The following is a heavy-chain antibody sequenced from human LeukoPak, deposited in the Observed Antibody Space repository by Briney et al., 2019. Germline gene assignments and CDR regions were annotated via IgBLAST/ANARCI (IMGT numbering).Heavy chain of an antibody. CDR2: ISYDGSNK. D-gene: IGHD6-13*01. Sequence: GRSLRLSCAASGFTFSSYAMHWVRQAPGKGLEWVAVISYDGSNKYYADSVKGRFTISRDNSKNTLYLQMNSLRAEDTVVYYCARDAIAAAGNYYYYYYMDVWGKGTTVTVSS. CDR1: GFTFSSYA. J-gene: IGHJ6*03. CDR3: ARDAIAAAGNYYYYYYMDV. V-gene: IGHV3-30*01.